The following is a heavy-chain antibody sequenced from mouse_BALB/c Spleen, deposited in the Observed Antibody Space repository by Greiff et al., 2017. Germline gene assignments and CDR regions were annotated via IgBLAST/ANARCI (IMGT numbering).Heavy chain of an antibody. CDR3: AREGLRRSFDY. D-gene: IGHD2-4*01. V-gene: IGHV5-15*02. CDR2: ISNLAYSI. CDR1: GFTFSDYG. Sequence: EVKLVESGGGLVQPGGSRKLSCAASGFTFSDYGMAWVRQAPGKGPEWVAFISNLAYSIYYADTVTGRFTISRENAKNTLYLEMSSLRSEDTAMYYCAREGLRRSFDYWGQGTTLTVSS. J-gene: IGHJ2*01.